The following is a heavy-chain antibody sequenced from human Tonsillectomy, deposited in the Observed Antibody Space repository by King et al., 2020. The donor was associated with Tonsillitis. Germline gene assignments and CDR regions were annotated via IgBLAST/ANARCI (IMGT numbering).Heavy chain of an antibody. CDR2: IYSNGST. V-gene: IGHV4-4*07. Sequence: QLQESGPGLVKPSETLSLTCTVSGASISSNYWSWIRQPAGKGLEWIGRIYSNGSTNYNPSLRSRVTMSVDTSKTQFSLKLSSVTAADTAVYYCASGFYGSDWLYKGSFWGQGTLVTVSS. J-gene: IGHJ4*02. CDR3: ASGFYGSDWLYKGSF. CDR1: GASISSNY. D-gene: IGHD6-19*01.